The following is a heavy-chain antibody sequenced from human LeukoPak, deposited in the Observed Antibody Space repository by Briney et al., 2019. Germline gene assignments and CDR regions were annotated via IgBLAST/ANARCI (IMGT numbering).Heavy chain of an antibody. V-gene: IGHV1-69*05. J-gene: IGHJ5*02. Sequence: PGASVKVSCKASGGTFSSYAISWVRQAPGQGLEWMGGIIPIFGSANYAQKFQGRVTITTDESTSTAYMELSSLRAEDTAVYYCARGIVVVPTGWFDPWGQGPLVTVSS. CDR3: ARGIVVVPTGWFDP. CDR1: GGTFSSYA. CDR2: IIPIFGSA. D-gene: IGHD2-2*01.